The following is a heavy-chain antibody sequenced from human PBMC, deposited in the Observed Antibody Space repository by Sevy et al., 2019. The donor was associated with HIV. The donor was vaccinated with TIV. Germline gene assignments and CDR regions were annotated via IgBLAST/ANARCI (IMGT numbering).Heavy chain of an antibody. D-gene: IGHD3-22*01. CDR1: GFTFSTYS. V-gene: IGHV3-48*02. Sequence: GSLRLSCKASGFTFSTYSMHWVRQAPGKGLEWVSSISRTSTTTYYADSAKGRFTISRDNAKNSLYLQMNSLGDEDTAVYYCAREAYYYDSREENWFDPWGQGTLVTVSS. CDR3: AREAYYYDSREENWFDP. J-gene: IGHJ5*02. CDR2: ISRTSTTT.